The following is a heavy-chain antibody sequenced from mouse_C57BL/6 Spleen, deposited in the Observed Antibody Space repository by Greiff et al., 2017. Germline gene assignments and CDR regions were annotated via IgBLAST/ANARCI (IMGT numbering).Heavy chain of an antibody. J-gene: IGHJ2*01. Sequence: EVQLVESGGGLVKPGGSLKLSCAASGFTFSSYTMSWVRQTPEKRLEWVATISGGGGNTYYPDSVKGRFTISRDNAKNTMYLQMSSLRSEDTALYYCARRVRGYYFDYWGQGTTLTVSS. CDR1: GFTFSSYT. CDR3: ARRVRGYYFDY. V-gene: IGHV5-9*01. CDR2: ISGGGGNT.